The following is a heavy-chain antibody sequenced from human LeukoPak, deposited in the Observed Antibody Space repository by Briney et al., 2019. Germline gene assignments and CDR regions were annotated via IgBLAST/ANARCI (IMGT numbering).Heavy chain of an antibody. CDR3: AGSGNDYDYVWGSYRYGIFDY. V-gene: IGHV4-30-4*01. CDR1: GGSISSGDYY. CDR2: IYYSGST. D-gene: IGHD3-16*02. J-gene: IGHJ4*02. Sequence: SETLSLTCTVSGGSISSGDYYWSWIRQPPGKGLEWIGYIYYSGSTYYNPSLKSRVTISVDTSKNQFSLKLSSVTAADTAVYYCAGSGNDYDYVWGSYRYGIFDYWGQGTLVTVSS.